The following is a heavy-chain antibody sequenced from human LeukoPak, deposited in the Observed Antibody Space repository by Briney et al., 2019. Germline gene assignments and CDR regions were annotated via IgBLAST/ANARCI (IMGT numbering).Heavy chain of an antibody. CDR2: IYCSGAT. Sequence: SETLSLTCSVSGDSIRYYYCSWIRQSAGKALEWVGRIYCSGATNYNPSLKSRITMAVDTSTNQFSLRLTSVTDADTAVYYCAGTPPYPYDHGGSSSTHWGQASRLPVSS. D-gene: IGHD3-22*01. CDR3: AGTPPYPYDHGGSSSTH. V-gene: IGHV4-4*07. J-gene: IGHJ4*02. CDR1: GDSIRYYY.